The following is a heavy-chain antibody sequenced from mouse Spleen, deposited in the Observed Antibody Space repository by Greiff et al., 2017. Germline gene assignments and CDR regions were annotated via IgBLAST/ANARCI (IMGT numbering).Heavy chain of an antibody. CDR1: GYSITSGYY. V-gene: IGHV3-6*01. J-gene: IGHJ3*01. D-gene: IGHD1-1*01. CDR3: ARSSSYVWFAY. Sequence: EVKLMESGPGLVKPSQSLSLTCSVTGYSITSGYYWNWIRQFPGNKLEWMGYISYDGSNNYNPSFKNRTSITRDTSKNQFFLKLNSVTTEDTATYYCARSSSYVWFAYWGQGTLVTVSA. CDR2: ISYDGSN.